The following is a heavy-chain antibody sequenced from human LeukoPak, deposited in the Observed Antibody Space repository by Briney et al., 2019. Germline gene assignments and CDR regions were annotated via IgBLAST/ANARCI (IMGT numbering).Heavy chain of an antibody. Sequence: GGSLRLSCAASGFTFSSYSMNWVRQAPGKGLEWVSSITSDSSSIYYADSVRGRFTISRDNAKNSLYLQMNSLRAEDTAVYYCAREVDGYSDYWGQGTLVTVSS. V-gene: IGHV3-21*01. CDR1: GFTFSSYS. CDR2: ITSDSSSI. D-gene: IGHD5-18*01. J-gene: IGHJ4*02. CDR3: AREVDGYSDY.